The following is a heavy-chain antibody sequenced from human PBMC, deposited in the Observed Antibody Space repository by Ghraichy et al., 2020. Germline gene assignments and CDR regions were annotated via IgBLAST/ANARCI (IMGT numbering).Heavy chain of an antibody. V-gene: IGHV3-21*01. Sequence: GSLRLSCAASGFTFSSYSMNWVRQAPGKGLEWVSSIRSSSSSIYYADSVKGRFTISRDDAKNSLYLQMNSLRAEDTAVYYCARDLGCGGSCETRGWFDPWGQGTLVTVSS. CDR3: ARDLGCGGSCETRGWFDP. CDR1: GFTFSSYS. CDR2: IRSSSSSI. J-gene: IGHJ5*01. D-gene: IGHD2-15*01.